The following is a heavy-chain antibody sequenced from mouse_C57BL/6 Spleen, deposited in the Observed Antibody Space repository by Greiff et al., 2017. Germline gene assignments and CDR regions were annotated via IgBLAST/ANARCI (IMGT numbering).Heavy chain of an antibody. Sequence: QVHVKQPGAELVKPGASVKMSCTASGYTFTSYWITWVQQRPGQGLEWIGAIYPGSGSTNYNEKLKSKATLTVDTSSSTAYMQLSSLTSEDSAVDYGASGFDYYGSRGAYWGQGTLVTVSA. CDR3: ASGFDYYGSRGAY. J-gene: IGHJ3*01. V-gene: IGHV1-55*01. D-gene: IGHD1-1*01. CDR1: GYTFTSYW. CDR2: IYPGSGST.